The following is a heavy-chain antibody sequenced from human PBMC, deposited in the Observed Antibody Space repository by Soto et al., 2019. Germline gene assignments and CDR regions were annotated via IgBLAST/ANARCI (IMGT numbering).Heavy chain of an antibody. CDR3: ARDLPPLAAAGTYFYP. J-gene: IGHJ5*02. CDR1: GFTFSSYG. Sequence: QVQLVESGGGVVQPGRSLRLSCAASGFTFSSYGMHWVRQAPGKGLEWVAVIWYDGSNKYYADSVKGRFTISRDNSKNTLYLQMNSLRAEDTAVYYCARDLPPLAAAGTYFYPWGQGTLVTVSS. V-gene: IGHV3-33*01. CDR2: IWYDGSNK. D-gene: IGHD6-13*01.